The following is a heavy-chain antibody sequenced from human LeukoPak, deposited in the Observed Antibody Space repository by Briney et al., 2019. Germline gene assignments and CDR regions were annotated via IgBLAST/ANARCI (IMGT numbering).Heavy chain of an antibody. CDR3: AKAGLRSGYSEIRAFDY. V-gene: IGHV3-23*01. CDR2: ISGSGGST. Sequence: GGSLRLSCAASGFTFSSYAMSWVRQAPGKGLEWVSAISGSGGSTYYADSVKGRFTISRDNSKNTLYLQMNSLRAEDTAVYYCAKAGLRSGYSEIRAFDYWDQGTLVTVSS. J-gene: IGHJ4*02. CDR1: GFTFSSYA. D-gene: IGHD3-3*01.